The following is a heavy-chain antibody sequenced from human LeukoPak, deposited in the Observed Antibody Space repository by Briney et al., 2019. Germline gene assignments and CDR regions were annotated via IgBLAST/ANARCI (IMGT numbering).Heavy chain of an antibody. CDR1: GYTSTGYY. D-gene: IGHD3-3*01. Sequence: ASVKVSCKASGYTSTGYYMHWVRQAPGQGLEWMGWINPNSGGTNYAQKFQGRVTMTRDTSISTAYMELSRLRSDDTVVYYCARVNGITIFGVVNPFDYWGQGTLVTVSS. J-gene: IGHJ4*02. CDR3: ARVNGITIFGVVNPFDY. CDR2: INPNSGGT. V-gene: IGHV1-2*02.